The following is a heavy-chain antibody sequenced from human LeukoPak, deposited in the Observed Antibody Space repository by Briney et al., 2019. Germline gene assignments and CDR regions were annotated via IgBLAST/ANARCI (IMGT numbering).Heavy chain of an antibody. CDR2: ISSSGSTI. Sequence: GGSLRLSCAASGFTFSSYEMNWVRQAPGKGLESVSYISSSGSTIYHADSVKGRFTISRDNAKNSLYLQMNSLRAEDTAVYYCARASGYYDSNGYYQGPYYFDYWGQGTLVTVSS. J-gene: IGHJ4*02. V-gene: IGHV3-48*03. D-gene: IGHD3-22*01. CDR1: GFTFSSYE. CDR3: ARASGYYDSNGYYQGPYYFDY.